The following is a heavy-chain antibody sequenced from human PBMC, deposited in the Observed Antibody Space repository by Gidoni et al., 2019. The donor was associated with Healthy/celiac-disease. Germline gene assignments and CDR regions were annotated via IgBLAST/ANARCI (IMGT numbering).Heavy chain of an antibody. J-gene: IGHJ6*02. CDR2: ISSSSSTI. V-gene: IGHV3-48*02. Sequence: EVQLVDSGGGLVQPGGSLRLSFSASGFTFSSYSMNWVRQAPGKGLEWVSYISSSSSTIYYADSVKGRFTISRDNAKNSLYLQMNSLRDEDTAVYYCARDGYCTNGVCYTPYGMDVWGQGTTVTVSS. CDR3: ARDGYCTNGVCYTPYGMDV. CDR1: GFTFSSYS. D-gene: IGHD2-8*01.